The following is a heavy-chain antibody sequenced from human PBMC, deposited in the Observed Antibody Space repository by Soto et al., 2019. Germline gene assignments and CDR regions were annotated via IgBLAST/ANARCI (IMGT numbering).Heavy chain of an antibody. CDR2: IYPGDSET. CDR3: ARQVAGSHEAFDI. CDR1: GYSFTCYW. V-gene: IGHV5-51*01. D-gene: IGHD6-19*01. Sequence: GESLKTSCKGSGYSFTCYWFGWVRQLPGKGQEWRRIIYPGDSETRYRPSFQGQVTISDNKSINTSYLQWSSMKASDTAMYYCARQVAGSHEAFDIWGQGTMVTVSS. J-gene: IGHJ3*02.